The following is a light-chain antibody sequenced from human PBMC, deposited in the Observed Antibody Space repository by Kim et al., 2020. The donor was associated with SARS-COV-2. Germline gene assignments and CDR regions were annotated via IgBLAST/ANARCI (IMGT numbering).Light chain of an antibody. V-gene: IGKV1-9*01. CDR3: QQLDDYPRT. CDR1: QGISRY. Sequence: ASVGDRVPSTCRASQGISRYLAWYQQTPGKAPKLLIYAASTLQTGVPSRFSGSGSGTEFTLTINTLQPEDFATYYCQQLDDYPRTFGGGTKVDIK. CDR2: AAS. J-gene: IGKJ4*01.